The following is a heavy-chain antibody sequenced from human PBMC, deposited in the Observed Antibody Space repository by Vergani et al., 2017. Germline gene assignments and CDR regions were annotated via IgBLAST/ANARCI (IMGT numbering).Heavy chain of an antibody. CDR2: IIPLFGTA. D-gene: IGHD3-9*01. J-gene: IGHJ4*02. CDR1: GGTFSSYG. Sequence: QVQLMQSGAEVKKPGSSVKVSCKASGGTFSSYGISWVRQAPGQGLEWMGGIIPLFGTADHAQKFQGRVTMTRDTSTSTVYMELSSLRSEDTAIYYCARGDYGILTGYRYWGQGTLVTVSA. V-gene: IGHV1-69*06. CDR3: ARGDYGILTGYRY.